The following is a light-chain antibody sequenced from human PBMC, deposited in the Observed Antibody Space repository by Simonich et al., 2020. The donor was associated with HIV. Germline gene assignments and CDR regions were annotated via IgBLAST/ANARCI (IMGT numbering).Light chain of an antibody. J-gene: IGKJ2*01. V-gene: IGKV1-12*01. CDR3: QQANSFPYT. CDR1: QDVSNW. Sequence: DIQMTQSPSSVSASVGDRVTITWRASQDVSNWLAWYQQKPGKAPKLLIYCVSSLQSGVPSRFSGSGSGTDFTLTITSLQPEDFATYYCQQANSFPYTFGQGTKLEIK. CDR2: CVS.